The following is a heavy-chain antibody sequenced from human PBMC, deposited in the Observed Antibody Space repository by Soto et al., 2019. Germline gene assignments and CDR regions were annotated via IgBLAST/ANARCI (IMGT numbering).Heavy chain of an antibody. CDR2: IYYSGST. CDR3: ASSSPYGMDV. V-gene: IGHV4-59*01. J-gene: IGHJ6*02. Sequence: SETLSLTCNVSCGSISSYYWSCIRQPPGKGLEWVGCIYYSGSTNYNPSLKRRVTISVDTSKNQFSLKLSSVTAADTAVYYCASSSPYGMDVWCLGTTVTVSS. CDR1: CGSISSYY.